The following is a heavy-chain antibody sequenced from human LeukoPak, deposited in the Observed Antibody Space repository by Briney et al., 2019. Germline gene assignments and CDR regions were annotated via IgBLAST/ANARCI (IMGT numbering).Heavy chain of an antibody. CDR3: ARDMEYGSGTRAYYMDV. CDR1: GFTFSSYG. CDR2: ISSSGSTI. V-gene: IGHV3-11*01. Sequence: GGSLRLSCAASGFTFSSYGMSWIRQAPGKGLEWVSYISSSGSTIYYADSVKGRFTISRDNAKNSLYLQMNSLRAEDTAVYYCARDMEYGSGTRAYYMDVWGKGTTVTISS. J-gene: IGHJ6*03. D-gene: IGHD3-10*01.